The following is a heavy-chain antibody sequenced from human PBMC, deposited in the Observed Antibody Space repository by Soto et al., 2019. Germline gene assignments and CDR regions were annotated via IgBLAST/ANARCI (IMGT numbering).Heavy chain of an antibody. J-gene: IGHJ4*02. D-gene: IGHD3-16*02. V-gene: IGHV3-21*01. Sequence: GGSLRLSFAASGFTFSSCSMNWVRQAPGKGLEWVSSISCNSNYMYYADSVKVRFTISRDNANNSLYLQMNSLRAEDTAVYYCAREMIVSGSYHXWGQGILVTVSX. CDR2: ISCNSNYM. CDR1: GFTFSSCS. CDR3: AREMIVSGSYHX.